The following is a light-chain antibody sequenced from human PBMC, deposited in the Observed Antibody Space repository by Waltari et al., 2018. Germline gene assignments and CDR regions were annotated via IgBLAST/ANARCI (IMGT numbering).Light chain of an antibody. CDR2: AAS. Sequence: AIQMPQSPSSLSASVVDRVTITCRASQGIRNDLGWYQQKPGKTPKLLIYAASSLQSGVPSRFSGSGSGTDFTLTISSLQPEDFATYYCLQDYNYPRTFGQGTKVEIK. V-gene: IGKV1-6*01. CDR1: QGIRND. CDR3: LQDYNYPRT. J-gene: IGKJ1*01.